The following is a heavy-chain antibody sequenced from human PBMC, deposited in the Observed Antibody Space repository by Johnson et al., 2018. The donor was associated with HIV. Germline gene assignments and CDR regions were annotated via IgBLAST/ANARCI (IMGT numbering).Heavy chain of an antibody. CDR1: GFTFSDYY. CDR3: ARDRGYWDAFDI. D-gene: IGHD3-22*01. V-gene: IGHV3-11*04. CDR2: ISSSGTTV. Sequence: QEQLVESGGGLVKPGGSLRLSCAASGFTFSDYYMTWIRQTPGKGLAWVSYISSSGTTVYYADSVRGRFSISRDNTKHSLYLQMNSLRAEDTALYYCARDRGYWDAFDIWGQGTMVTVSS. J-gene: IGHJ3*02.